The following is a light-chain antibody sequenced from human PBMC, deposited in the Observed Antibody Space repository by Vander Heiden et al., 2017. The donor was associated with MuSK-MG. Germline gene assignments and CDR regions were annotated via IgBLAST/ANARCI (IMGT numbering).Light chain of an antibody. J-gene: IGKJ4*01. CDR3: QQYNAYPLT. CDR1: QSVSSW. CDR2: KAS. V-gene: IGKV1-5*03. Sequence: DIQMTQSPSTLSASVGDRVTITCRASQSVSSWLAWYQQTPGRAPKLLIHKASSLAGGVPSRFSGSGSGTEFTLTISSLQPDDLATYYCQQYNAYPLTFGGGPRWRSN.